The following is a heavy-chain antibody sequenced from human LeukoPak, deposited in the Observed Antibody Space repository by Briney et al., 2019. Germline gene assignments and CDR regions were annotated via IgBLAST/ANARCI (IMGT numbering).Heavy chain of an antibody. CDR2: ISAYNGNT. V-gene: IGHV1-18*01. D-gene: IGHD3-22*01. CDR1: GYTFTSYG. CDR3: ARGRAMYYYDSSGYSDY. Sequence: ASVKVSCKASGYTFTSYGISWVRQAPGQGLEWMGWISAYNGNTNYAQKLQGRVTMTTDTSTSTAYMELRGLRSDDTAVYYCARGRAMYYYDSSGYSDYWGQGTLVTVSS. J-gene: IGHJ4*02.